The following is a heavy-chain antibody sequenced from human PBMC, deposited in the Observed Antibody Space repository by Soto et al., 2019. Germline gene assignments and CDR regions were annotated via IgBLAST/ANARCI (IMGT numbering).Heavy chain of an antibody. V-gene: IGHV4-59*01. CDR1: GGSISSYY. Sequence: SETLSLTCTVSGGSISSYYWSWIRQPPGKGLEWIGYIYYSGSTNYNPSLKSRVTISVDTSKNQFSLKLSSVTAADTAVYYCARCHGINGTNQGNWFDPWGQGTLVTVSS. J-gene: IGHJ5*02. CDR2: IYYSGST. D-gene: IGHD1-7*01. CDR3: ARCHGINGTNQGNWFDP.